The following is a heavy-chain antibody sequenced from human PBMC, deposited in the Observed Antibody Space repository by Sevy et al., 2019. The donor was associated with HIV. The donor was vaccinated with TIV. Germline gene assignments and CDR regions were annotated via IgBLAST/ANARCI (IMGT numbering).Heavy chain of an antibody. V-gene: IGHV5-51*01. CDR3: ARVRLSRGFFDL. J-gene: IGHJ2*01. Sequence: GESLKISCKGSGHNFTTYWIGWVRQVPGKGLEWMGIVYPDDSDIRYSPSFQGQVTISADKSINTAYLQWSSLKASDTATYYCARVRLSRGFFDLWGRGTLVTVSS. CDR1: GHNFTTYW. D-gene: IGHD3-16*02. CDR2: VYPDDSDI.